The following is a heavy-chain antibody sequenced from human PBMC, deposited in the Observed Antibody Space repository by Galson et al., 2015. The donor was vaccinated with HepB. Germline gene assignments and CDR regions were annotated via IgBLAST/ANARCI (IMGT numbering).Heavy chain of an antibody. CDR3: AKDRSPYYYDNRVGAFDT. CDR1: GFTFSNSA. Sequence: SLRLSCAVSGFTFSNSAMSWVRQAPGKGLEWVSVIRGSGGGTYYADSVKGRFTISRDNSKNTLYLQMNSLRAEDTAVYYCAKDRSPYYYDNRVGAFDTWGQGTMVTVSS. V-gene: IGHV3-23*01. D-gene: IGHD3-22*01. CDR2: IRGSGGGT. J-gene: IGHJ3*02.